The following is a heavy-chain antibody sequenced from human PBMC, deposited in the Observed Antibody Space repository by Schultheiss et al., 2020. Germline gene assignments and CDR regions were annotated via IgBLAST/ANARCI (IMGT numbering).Heavy chain of an antibody. J-gene: IGHJ4*02. V-gene: IGHV3-30*03. CDR1: GFTFSSYD. CDR2: ISYDGSDK. CDR3: ARGPHYYDSSGYYRDSHYYFDY. D-gene: IGHD3-22*01. Sequence: WGSVRLSCAASGFTFSSYDMHWVRQATGKGLEWVAVISYDGSDKYHADSVKGRFTISRDNAKNSLYLQMNSLRAEDTAVYYCARGPHYYDSSGYYRDSHYYFDYWGRGTLVTVPS.